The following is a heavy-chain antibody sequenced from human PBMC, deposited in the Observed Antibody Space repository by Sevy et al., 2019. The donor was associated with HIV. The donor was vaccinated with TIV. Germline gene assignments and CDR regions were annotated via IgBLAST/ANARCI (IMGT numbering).Heavy chain of an antibody. V-gene: IGHV4-30-2*01. CDR3: ARGIRGNNWFDP. J-gene: IGHJ5*02. D-gene: IGHD2-21*01. CDR2: IYHSGST. CDR1: GGSISSGGDS. Sequence: SETLSLTCAVSGGSISSGGDSWSWIRQPPGKGLEWIGYIYHSGSTYYNPSLKSRVTISVDRSKNQFSLKLSSVTAADTAVYYCARGIRGNNWFDPWGQGTLVTVSS.